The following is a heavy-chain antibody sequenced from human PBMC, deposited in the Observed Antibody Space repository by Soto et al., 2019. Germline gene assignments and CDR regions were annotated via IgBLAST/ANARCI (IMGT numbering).Heavy chain of an antibody. J-gene: IGHJ4*02. CDR2: IYYSGST. D-gene: IGHD2-8*01. CDR3: ASQMYVKGSVNEY. V-gene: IGHV4-59*01. CDR1: FGSISSYY. Sequence: PSETLSHTCTFSFGSISSYYLSWILHPPGKGLEFIGYIYYSGSTNYNPSLKSRVTISVDTSKNQFSLKLSSVTAADTAVYYCASQMYVKGSVNEYWGQGTLVTVSS.